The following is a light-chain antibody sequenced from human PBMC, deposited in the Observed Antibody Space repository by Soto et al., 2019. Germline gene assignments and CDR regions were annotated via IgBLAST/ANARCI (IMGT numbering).Light chain of an antibody. CDR1: QSVSSN. J-gene: IGKJ1*01. CDR2: GAY. Sequence: EILMTQSPATLSVSPGERATLSCRASQSVSSNVAWYQQKPGQAPRLLIYGAYTRATDIPDKFSGSGSGADFTLSISRLEPEDFAVYYCQHYDTSLRTFGPGTKVDNK. V-gene: IGKV3D-15*01. CDR3: QHYDTSLRT.